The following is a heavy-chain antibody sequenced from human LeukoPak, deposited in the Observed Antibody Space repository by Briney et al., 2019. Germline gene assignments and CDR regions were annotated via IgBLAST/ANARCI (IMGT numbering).Heavy chain of an antibody. CDR1: GFTFSSYW. D-gene: IGHD2-21*02. Sequence: GGSLRLSCAASGFTFSSYWMNWARQAPGKGLEWVASINHNGNVNYYVDSVKGRFTISRDNAKNSLYLQMSNLRAEDTALYYCARDYTATGAMDVWGQGTTVTVS. CDR2: INHNGNVN. J-gene: IGHJ6*02. CDR3: ARDYTATGAMDV. V-gene: IGHV3-7*01.